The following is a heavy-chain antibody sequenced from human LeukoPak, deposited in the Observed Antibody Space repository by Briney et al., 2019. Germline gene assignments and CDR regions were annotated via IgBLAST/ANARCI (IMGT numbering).Heavy chain of an antibody. V-gene: IGHV3-30*02. CDR1: GFTFSSYG. CDR2: IRYDGSNK. Sequence: PGGSLRLSCAASGFTFSSYGMHWVRQAPGKGLEWVAFIRYDGSNKYYADSVKGRFTISRDNSKNTLYLQMNSLRAEDTAVYYCARGGMLWFGELLSNGFDYWGQGTLVTVSS. CDR3: ARGGMLWFGELLSNGFDY. D-gene: IGHD3-10*01. J-gene: IGHJ4*02.